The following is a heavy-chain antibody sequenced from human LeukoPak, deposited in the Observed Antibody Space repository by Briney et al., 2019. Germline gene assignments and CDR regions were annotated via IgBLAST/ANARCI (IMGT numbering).Heavy chain of an antibody. CDR2: IYYSGST. CDR1: GGSISGYY. CDR3: ARGCSAGTPHNWFDP. J-gene: IGHJ5*01. Sequence: SETLSLTCTVSGGSISGYYWSWIRQPPGKGLEWIGCIYYSGSTNYNPSLKSRVTISVDTSKNQFSLKLSSVTAADTAVCYCARGCSAGTPHNWFDPWGQGTMVTVSS. D-gene: IGHD6-13*01. V-gene: IGHV4-59*01.